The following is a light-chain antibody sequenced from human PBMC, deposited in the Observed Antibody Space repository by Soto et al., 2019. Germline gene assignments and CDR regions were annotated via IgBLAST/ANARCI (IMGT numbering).Light chain of an antibody. CDR3: QQYGGSPPYT. J-gene: IGKJ2*01. CDR1: QSISSSY. V-gene: IGKV3-20*01. CDR2: GAS. Sequence: VLTQSPGTLSLSPGERATISCRASQSISSSYLAWYQHKPGQAPRLLIYGASSRATGIPHRFSGSGSGTDFTLTIRRLEPEDCGVYYCQQYGGSPPYTFGRGTRLEIK.